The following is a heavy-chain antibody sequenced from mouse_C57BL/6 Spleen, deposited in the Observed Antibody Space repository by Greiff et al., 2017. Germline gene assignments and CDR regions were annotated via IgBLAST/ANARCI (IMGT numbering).Heavy chain of an antibody. CDR2: IWSGGSR. V-gene: IGHV2-2*01. CDR3: ARNYYGNYFDY. D-gene: IGHD1-1*02. J-gene: IGHJ2*01. CDR1: GFSLTSYG. Sequence: VKLQESGPGLVQPSQSLSITCTVSGFSLTSYGVHWVRQSPGKGLEWLGVIWSGGSRDYNAAFISSLSISKDNSKSQFFFKMNCLQADDTAIYYCARNYYGNYFDYWGQGTTLTVSS.